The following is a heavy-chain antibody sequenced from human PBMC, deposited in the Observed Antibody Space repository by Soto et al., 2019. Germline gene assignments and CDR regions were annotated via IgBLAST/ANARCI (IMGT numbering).Heavy chain of an antibody. CDR2: IISDGSQT. CDR1: GFTFSSHW. Sequence: EVQVMESGGGLVQPGGSLRLSCSASGFTFSSHWMIWVRQGPGKGLEWVSRIISDGSQTVYSDRVKGRFTISRDNAKNTVYLHMNSLRAEDTGLYYCARAMIGSGTANDYWGQGTLVTVSS. V-gene: IGHV3-74*01. D-gene: IGHD3-16*01. J-gene: IGHJ4*02. CDR3: ARAMIGSGTANDY.